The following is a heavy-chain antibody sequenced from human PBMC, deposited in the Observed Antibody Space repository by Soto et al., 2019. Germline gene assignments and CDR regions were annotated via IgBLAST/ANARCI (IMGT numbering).Heavy chain of an antibody. D-gene: IGHD3-22*01. CDR1: GGSFSGYY. Sequence: SETLSLTCAVYGGSFSGYYWSWIRQPPGKGLEWIGEINHSGSTNYNPSLKSRVTISVDTTKNQFSLKLSSVTAADAAVYYCAGAVITRTTGFDYWGQGTLVTVSS. J-gene: IGHJ4*02. V-gene: IGHV4-34*01. CDR3: AGAVITRTTGFDY. CDR2: INHSGST.